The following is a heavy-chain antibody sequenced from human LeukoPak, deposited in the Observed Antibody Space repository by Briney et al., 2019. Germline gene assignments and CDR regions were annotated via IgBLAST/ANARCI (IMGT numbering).Heavy chain of an antibody. CDR2: IYYNGST. J-gene: IGHJ4*02. V-gene: IGHV4-39*01. CDR1: GSSISSTRSF. D-gene: IGHD5-18*01. Sequence: SETLSLTCTVSGSSISSTRSFWAWIRQSPGTGLEWIVSIYYNGSTYYTPSLKSRVTISVDTSKNQFSLNLGSVTAADSGVYYCARQGDDTYGYVPDYWGQGTLATVSS. CDR3: ARQGDDTYGYVPDY.